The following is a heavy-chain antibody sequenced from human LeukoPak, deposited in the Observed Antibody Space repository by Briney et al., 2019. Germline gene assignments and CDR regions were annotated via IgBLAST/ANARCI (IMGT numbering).Heavy chain of an antibody. J-gene: IGHJ4*02. CDR1: GFTFSSYS. D-gene: IGHD1-1*01. Sequence: PGGSLRLSCAASGFTFSSYSIHWVRQAPGKGLEWVALISYDGSNRYYADSVKGRFTISRDNSKNTLYLQMNSLRGEDTAVYYCAKVGDNWDFDYWGQGTLVTVSS. CDR2: ISYDGSNR. CDR3: AKVGDNWDFDY. V-gene: IGHV3-30*18.